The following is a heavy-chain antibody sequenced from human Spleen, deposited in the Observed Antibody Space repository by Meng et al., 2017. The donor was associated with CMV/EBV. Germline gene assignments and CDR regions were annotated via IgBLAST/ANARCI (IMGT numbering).Heavy chain of an antibody. V-gene: IGHV3-30*02. CDR3: ARDLGSGSPFGESFA. CDR1: GFSFSSHG. J-gene: IGHJ6*02. D-gene: IGHD3-10*01. CDR2: IRYDESNK. Sequence: GESLKISCAASGFSFSSHGMHWVRQAPGKGLEWVAFIRYDESNKYYVDSVKGRFTISRDNAKNSLYLQMNSLRAEDTAVYYCARDLGSGSPFGESFAWGQGTTVTVSS.